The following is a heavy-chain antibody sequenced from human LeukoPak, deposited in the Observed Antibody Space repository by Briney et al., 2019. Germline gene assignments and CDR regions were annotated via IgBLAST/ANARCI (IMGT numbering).Heavy chain of an antibody. J-gene: IGHJ4*02. V-gene: IGHV1-69*01. Sequence: GSSVKVSCKASGGTFSSYAISWERQALGQGLEWMGGIIPIFGTANYAQKFQGRVTITADESTSTAYMELSSLRSEDTAVYYCARLGVATTVDYWGQGTLVTVSS. CDR1: GGTFSSYA. CDR3: ARLGVATTVDY. CDR2: IIPIFGTA. D-gene: IGHD5-12*01.